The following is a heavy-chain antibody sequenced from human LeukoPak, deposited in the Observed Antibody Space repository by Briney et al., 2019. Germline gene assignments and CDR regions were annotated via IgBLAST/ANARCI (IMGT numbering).Heavy chain of an antibody. D-gene: IGHD3-10*01. Sequence: GGSLRLSCAASGFTFSSYGMHWVRQAPGKGLEWVAIIRYDGSNKYYADSVKGRFTISRDNSKNTLYLQMNSLRAEDTAVYYCARSSGNGSGRTNYYYGMDVWGQGTTVTVSS. J-gene: IGHJ6*02. CDR1: GFTFSSYG. CDR3: ARSSGNGSGRTNYYYGMDV. CDR2: IRYDGSNK. V-gene: IGHV3-33*01.